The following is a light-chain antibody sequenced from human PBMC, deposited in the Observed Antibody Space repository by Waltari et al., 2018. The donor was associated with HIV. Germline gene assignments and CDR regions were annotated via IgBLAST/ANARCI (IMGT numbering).Light chain of an antibody. J-gene: IGLJ1*01. Sequence: QSALTQPASASGSPGQSITITCTGTSSDVGGYNYVPWYQQHPGKAPKLMIYDVSNRPSGVSNRFSGSKSGNTASLTISGLQAEDEADYYCSSYTSSSTYVFGTGTKVTVL. CDR1: SSDVGGYNY. V-gene: IGLV2-14*03. CDR3: SSYTSSSTYV. CDR2: DVS.